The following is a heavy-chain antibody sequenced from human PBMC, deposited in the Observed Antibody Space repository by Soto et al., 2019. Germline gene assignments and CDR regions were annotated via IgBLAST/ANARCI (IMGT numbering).Heavy chain of an antibody. J-gene: IGHJ4*02. D-gene: IGHD3-22*01. CDR1: GYTFTSYG. V-gene: IGHV1-18*04. CDR3: AGGYYDSSGSTGGLGHLSGPFDY. Sequence: PGPQVKVSCKASGYTFTSYGISWVRQAPGQGLEWMGWISAYNGNTNYAQKLEGRVTMTTDTSTSTAYMELRSLRSDDTAVYYCAGGYYDSSGSTGGLGHLSGPFDYWGQGTLVTVSS. CDR2: ISAYNGNT.